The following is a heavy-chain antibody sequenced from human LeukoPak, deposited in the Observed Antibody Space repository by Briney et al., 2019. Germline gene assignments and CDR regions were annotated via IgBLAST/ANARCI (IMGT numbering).Heavy chain of an antibody. Sequence: PSETLSLTCTVSGGSITGYYWTWIRQPPGKGLEWIGYISDSGSTNYNPSLKSRVTMSVDSSNTEFSLRLNSVTAADTAVYYCARVFRGPVTFNWFDPWGQGTLVTVSS. J-gene: IGHJ5*02. V-gene: IGHV4-59*01. CDR3: ARVFRGPVTFNWFDP. CDR2: ISDSGST. CDR1: GGSITGYY. D-gene: IGHD4-17*01.